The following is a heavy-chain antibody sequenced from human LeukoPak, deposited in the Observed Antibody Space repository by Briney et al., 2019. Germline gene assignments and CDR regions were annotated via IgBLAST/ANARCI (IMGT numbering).Heavy chain of an antibody. CDR1: GFTFSSYE. J-gene: IGHJ6*03. V-gene: IGHV3-21*01. CDR3: ARAYGSSDTDYYYMDV. D-gene: IGHD6-6*01. CDR2: ISSSSSYI. Sequence: GGSLRLSCAASGFTFSSYEMNWVRQAPGKGLEWVSSISSSSSYIYYADSVKGRFTISRDNAKNSLYLQMNSLRAEDTAVYYCARAYGSSDTDYYYMDVWGKGTTVTVSS.